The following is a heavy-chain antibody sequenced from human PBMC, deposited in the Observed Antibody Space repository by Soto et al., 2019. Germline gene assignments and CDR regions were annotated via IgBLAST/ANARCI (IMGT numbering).Heavy chain of an antibody. Sequence: GGSLRLSCAASGFTFGGYVMHWVRQSPGKGLEWVAAISDDGSNKYYIDSVKGRFTISRDNSNNTLYLQMNSLRAEDTAVYYCTKGRYFDLLPYYFDYWGQGTLVTVSS. D-gene: IGHD3-9*01. J-gene: IGHJ4*02. CDR1: GFTFGGYV. CDR3: TKGRYFDLLPYYFDY. V-gene: IGHV3-30*18. CDR2: ISDDGSNK.